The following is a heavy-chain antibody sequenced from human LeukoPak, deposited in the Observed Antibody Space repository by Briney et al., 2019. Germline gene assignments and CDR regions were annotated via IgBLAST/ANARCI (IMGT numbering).Heavy chain of an antibody. D-gene: IGHD3-22*01. CDR2: INHSGST. CDR1: GGFFGGYY. J-gene: IGHJ2*01. Sequence: PSETLSLTCAVYGGFFGGYYWSWIRQPPGKGLEWIGEINHSGSTNYNPSLKSRVTISVDTSKNQFSLKLSSVTAADTAVYYCARGRSSGYYYVSASRWYFDLWGRGTLVTVSS. V-gene: IGHV4-34*01. CDR3: ARGRSSGYYYVSASRWYFDL.